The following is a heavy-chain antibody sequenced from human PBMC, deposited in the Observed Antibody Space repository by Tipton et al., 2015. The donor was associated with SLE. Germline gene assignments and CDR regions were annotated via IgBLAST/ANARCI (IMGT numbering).Heavy chain of an antibody. J-gene: IGHJ4*02. D-gene: IGHD6-19*01. V-gene: IGHV3-23*01. Sequence: SLRLSCAASGFTFSSYSMNWVRQAPGKGLEWVSAISGSGGSTYYADSVKGRFTISRDNSKNTLYLQMNSLRAEDTAVYYCAKSGSGGTFFDYWGQGTLVTVSS. CDR1: GFTFSSYS. CDR2: ISGSGGST. CDR3: AKSGSGGTFFDY.